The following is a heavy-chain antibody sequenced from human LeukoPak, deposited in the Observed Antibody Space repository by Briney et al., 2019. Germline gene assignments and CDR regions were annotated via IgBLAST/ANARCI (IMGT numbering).Heavy chain of an antibody. J-gene: IGHJ4*02. CDR1: GGSISSSSYY. Sequence: SETLSLTCTVSGGSISSSSYYWGWIRQPPGKGPEWIGSIYYSGSTYYNPSLKSRVTISVDTSKNQFSLKLSSVTAADTAVYYCAGPDPYYDYVWGSYRFDYWGQGTLVTVSS. CDR3: AGPDPYYDYVWGSYRFDY. V-gene: IGHV4-39*01. CDR2: IYYSGST. D-gene: IGHD3-16*02.